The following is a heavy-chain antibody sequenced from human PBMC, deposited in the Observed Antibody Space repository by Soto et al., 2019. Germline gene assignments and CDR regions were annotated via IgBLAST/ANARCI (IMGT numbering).Heavy chain of an antibody. D-gene: IGHD6-19*01. V-gene: IGHV1-69*13. J-gene: IGHJ3*02. CDR2: IIPIFGTT. CDR3: ARVLISVAGRDAFDI. CDR1: GGTFSSYA. Sequence: SVKVSCKASGGTFSSYAISWVRQAPGQGLEWMGGIIPIFGTTNYAQKFQGRVTITADESTSTAYMELSSLRSEDTAVYYYARVLISVAGRDAFDICGQRTMVTV.